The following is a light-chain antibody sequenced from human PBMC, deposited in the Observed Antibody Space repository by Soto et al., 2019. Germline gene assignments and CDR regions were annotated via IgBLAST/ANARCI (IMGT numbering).Light chain of an antibody. CDR2: GAS. Sequence: EIVMTQSPVTLFVSPGERATLSCRASQSVSSNLAWYQQKPGQAPRLLIYGASTRATGIPARCSGSESGTEFTLTISSLQSEDFAVYYCQQYNNWPRTFGQGAKVEI. V-gene: IGKV3-15*01. CDR1: QSVSSN. J-gene: IGKJ1*01. CDR3: QQYNNWPRT.